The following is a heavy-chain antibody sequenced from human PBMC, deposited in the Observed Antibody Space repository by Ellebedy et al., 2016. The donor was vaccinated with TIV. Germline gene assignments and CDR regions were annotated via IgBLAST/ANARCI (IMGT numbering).Heavy chain of an antibody. V-gene: IGHV3-7*01. CDR1: GFSFSSHW. J-gene: IGHJ3*02. D-gene: IGHD3-22*01. CDR3: VTLDYYGSGRRAPDI. CDR2: ISPDGSGE. Sequence: GESLKISCAASGFSFSSHWMAWFRQVPGKGLEWVAHISPDGSGEFYVDSLKGRFTISRDNAKSSLFLQLNSLRAEDTAVYHCVTLDYYGSGRRAPDIWGRGTMVTVSS.